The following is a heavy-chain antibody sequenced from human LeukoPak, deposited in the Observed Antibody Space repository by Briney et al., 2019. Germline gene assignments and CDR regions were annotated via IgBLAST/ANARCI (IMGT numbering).Heavy chain of an antibody. J-gene: IGHJ4*02. V-gene: IGHV3-15*01. CDR3: TTDLGTYYHGSQRLIPIDY. CDR2: IKSKTDGKTT. Sequence: GGSLRLSCVDSGFTFTNARMSWVRQAPGKGLEWIGRIKSKTDGKTTNYAEPVRGRFTISRDDSKSAVYLQMNSLKIEDTAVYYCTTDLGTYYHGSQRLIPIDYWGQGTLVTVSS. CDR1: GFTFTNAR. D-gene: IGHD3-10*01.